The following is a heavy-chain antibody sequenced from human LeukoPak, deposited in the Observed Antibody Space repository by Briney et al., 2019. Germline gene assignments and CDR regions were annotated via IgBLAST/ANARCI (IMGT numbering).Heavy chain of an antibody. CDR2: IYSGGST. Sequence: GGSLRLSCAASGFTFSSNYMSWVRQAPGKGVEWVSVIYSGGSTYYSDCVKGRFTISRDNSKNTLYLQMNSLRAEDTAVYYCAKIGFGELSFDYWGQGTLVTVSS. V-gene: IGHV3-53*01. CDR3: AKIGFGELSFDY. J-gene: IGHJ4*02. CDR1: GFTFSSNY. D-gene: IGHD3-10*01.